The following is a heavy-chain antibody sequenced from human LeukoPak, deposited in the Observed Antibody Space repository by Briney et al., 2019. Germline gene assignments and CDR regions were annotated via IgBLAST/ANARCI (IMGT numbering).Heavy chain of an antibody. CDR2: IKQDGSEK. Sequence: GGSLRLSCAASGFTFSSYWMSWVRQAPGKGLEWVANIKQDGSEKCYVDSVKGRFTISRDNAKNSVYLQMNRLRVEDTAVYYCARRSYRGVIGVYYYYYMDVWGKGTPVTVSS. CDR3: ARRSYRGVIGVYYYYYMDV. J-gene: IGHJ6*03. CDR1: GFTFSSYW. V-gene: IGHV3-7*01. D-gene: IGHD3-16*02.